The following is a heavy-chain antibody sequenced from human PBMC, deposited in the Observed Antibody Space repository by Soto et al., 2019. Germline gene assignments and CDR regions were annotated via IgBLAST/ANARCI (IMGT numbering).Heavy chain of an antibody. D-gene: IGHD3-9*01. CDR1: GGTFSSYT. Sequence: SVKVSCKASGGTFSSYTISWVRQAPGQGLEWMGRIIPILGIANYAQKFQGRVTITADKSTSTAYMELSSLRSEDTAVYYCARDLYDILTGSQKWFDPWGQGTLVTVS. V-gene: IGHV1-69*04. CDR3: ARDLYDILTGSQKWFDP. J-gene: IGHJ5*02. CDR2: IIPILGIA.